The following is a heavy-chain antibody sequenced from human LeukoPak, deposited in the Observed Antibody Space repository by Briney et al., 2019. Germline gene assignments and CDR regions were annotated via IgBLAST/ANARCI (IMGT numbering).Heavy chain of an antibody. J-gene: IGHJ4*02. CDR3: ARPRYSSGWYGLFGY. CDR1: GYTFTNYG. D-gene: IGHD6-19*01. Sequence: ASVKVSCKASGYTFTNYGISWVRQAPGQGLEWVGWISAYNGNTNYAQKLQGRVTMTTDTSTSTAYMELRSLRSDDTAVYYCARPRYSSGWYGLFGYWGQGTLVTVSS. V-gene: IGHV1-18*04. CDR2: ISAYNGNT.